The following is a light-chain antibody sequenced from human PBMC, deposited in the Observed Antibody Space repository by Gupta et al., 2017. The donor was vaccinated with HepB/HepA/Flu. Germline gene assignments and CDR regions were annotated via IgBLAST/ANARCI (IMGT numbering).Light chain of an antibody. CDR2: DNN. J-gene: IGLJ3*02. Sequence: QSVLTLPPSVCGAPGQRVTISCTGRASYIWSGYIVHWYQQLPGTAPKLLIFDNNNRPSGVPDRFSGSKSGASASLAITGLQADDEAVYFCQSYDRSLSGWVFGGGTKLTVL. CDR3: QSYDRSLSGWV. CDR1: ASYIWSGYI. V-gene: IGLV1-40*01.